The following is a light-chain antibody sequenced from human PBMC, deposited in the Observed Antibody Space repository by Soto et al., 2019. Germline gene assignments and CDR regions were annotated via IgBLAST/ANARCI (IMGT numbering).Light chain of an antibody. CDR2: DTD. J-gene: IGLJ2*01. CDR3: LLAYTGARV. Sequence: QAVVTQEPSLTVSPGGTVTLTCGSSTGTVTSDHHPFWFQQKPGQAPRALIDDTDTKHSWTPARFSGSLLGGKAALTLSGAQPEDEADYYCLLAYTGARVFGGGTKVPVL. CDR1: TGTVTSDHH. V-gene: IGLV7-46*01.